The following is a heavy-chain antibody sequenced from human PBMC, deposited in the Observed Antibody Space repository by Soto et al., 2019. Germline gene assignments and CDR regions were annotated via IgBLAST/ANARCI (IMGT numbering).Heavy chain of an antibody. Sequence: SETLSLTCTVSGGSISSSSYYWGWIRQPPGKGLEWIGSIYHSGTTYYNSSLKSRVTISVDTSKNQFSLKLSSVTAADTAVYYCARVFSDSSSFFDPWGQGTLVTVSS. CDR2: IYHSGTT. D-gene: IGHD6-13*01. CDR1: GGSISSSSYY. J-gene: IGHJ5*02. CDR3: ARVFSDSSSFFDP. V-gene: IGHV4-39*07.